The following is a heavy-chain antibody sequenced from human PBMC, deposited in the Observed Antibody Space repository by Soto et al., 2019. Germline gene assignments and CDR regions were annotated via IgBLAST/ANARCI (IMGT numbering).Heavy chain of an antibody. Sequence: GGSLRLSCAASGFTFSSYAMTWVRQAPGKGLEWVSTISGSGSSTDYADSVKGRFTISRDNSRNTLYLQMNSLRADETAVYYCAKETQYRRPAGGDYWGQGTLVTVSS. D-gene: IGHD2-2*02. CDR2: ISGSGSST. CDR3: AKETQYRRPAGGDY. J-gene: IGHJ4*02. V-gene: IGHV3-23*01. CDR1: GFTFSSYA.